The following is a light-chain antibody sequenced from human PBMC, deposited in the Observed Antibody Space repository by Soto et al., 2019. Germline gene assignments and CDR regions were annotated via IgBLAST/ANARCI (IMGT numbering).Light chain of an antibody. CDR1: SSNIGAGYD. CDR3: QSYDSSLSGSMV. V-gene: IGLV1-40*01. CDR2: GNS. J-gene: IGLJ2*01. Sequence: QSVLTQPPSVSGAPGQRVTISCTGSSSNIGAGYDVHWYQQLPGTAPKLLIYGNSNRPSGVPDRFSGSKSGTSASLAITGLQAEDEADYYCQSYDSSLSGSMVFGGGTEVTV.